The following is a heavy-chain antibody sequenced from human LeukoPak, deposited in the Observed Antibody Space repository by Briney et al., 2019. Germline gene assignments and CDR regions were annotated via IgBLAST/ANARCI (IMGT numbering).Heavy chain of an antibody. V-gene: IGHV4-39*07. CDR1: GGCISSSSYY. Sequence: SETLSLTCTVSGGCISSSSYYWGWIRQPPGKGLEWIGSIYYSGSTYYNPSLKSRVTISVDTSKNQFSLKLSSVTAADTAVYYCARAGGEQQLVKVDAWFDPWGQGTLVTVSS. CDR3: ARAGGEQQLVKVDAWFDP. CDR2: IYYSGST. J-gene: IGHJ5*02. D-gene: IGHD6-13*01.